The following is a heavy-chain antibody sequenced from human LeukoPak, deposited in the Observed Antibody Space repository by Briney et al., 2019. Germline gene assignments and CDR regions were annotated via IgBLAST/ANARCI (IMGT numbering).Heavy chain of an antibody. J-gene: IGHJ4*02. D-gene: IGHD3-22*01. CDR2: INPNSGGT. CDR3: ARDVDTYYYDSGDDY. V-gene: IGHV1-2*02. Sequence: GASVKVSCKASGYTFTGYYVHWVRQAPGQGLEWMGWINPNSGGTNYAQKFQGRVTMTRDTSISTAYMELSRLRSDDTAVYYCARDVDTYYYDSGDDYWGQGTLVTVSS. CDR1: GYTFTGYY.